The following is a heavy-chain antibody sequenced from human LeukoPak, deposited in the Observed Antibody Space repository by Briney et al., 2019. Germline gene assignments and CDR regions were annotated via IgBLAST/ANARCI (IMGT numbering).Heavy chain of an antibody. Sequence: PGGSLRLSCAASGFSFNTFGMSWVRQAPREGLKCVSVIGGGSGTTYYADSVKGRFTISRDNSKTMLFLQSNNQRPEGRAVYYCSRGKGTWWKYYCGCGGQGTRLIVAS. CDR2: IGGGSGTT. D-gene: IGHD2-8*02. CDR3: SRGKGTWWKYYCGC. J-gene: IGHJ4*02. V-gene: IGHV3-23*01. CDR1: GFSFNTFG.